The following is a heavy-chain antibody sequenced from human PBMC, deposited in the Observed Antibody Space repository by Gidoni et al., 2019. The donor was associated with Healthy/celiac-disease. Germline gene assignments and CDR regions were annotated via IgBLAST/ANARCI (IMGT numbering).Heavy chain of an antibody. CDR1: VFTFSSYS. V-gene: IGHV3-21*01. Sequence: EVQLVGSGGGLVQPGGSLRLPCAASVFTFSSYSVNWVRQAPGKGLGWVSYISRSSSYIYYADSVKCQCSISRDNAKNSLYLQMNSLRAEYTAVYYCARDRGIAVAGTIIHWYFDLWGRGTLVTVSS. J-gene: IGHJ2*01. CDR2: ISRSSSYI. CDR3: ARDRGIAVAGTIIHWYFDL. D-gene: IGHD6-19*01.